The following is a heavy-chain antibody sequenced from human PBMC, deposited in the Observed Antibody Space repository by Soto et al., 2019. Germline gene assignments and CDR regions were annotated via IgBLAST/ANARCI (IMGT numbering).Heavy chain of an antibody. CDR3: AKDSGCVNNACAYDP. Sequence: EVHLVESGGGLVKPGGSLRLTCAGSGFSFSDYTMNWVRQAPGKGLEWVSSISRGSDYIFHADTVKGRFTISRDNARNSLYLQMSSLRAEDTAVYYCAKDSGCVNNACAYDPWGQGTLVSVSS. J-gene: IGHJ5*02. CDR1: GFSFSDYT. CDR2: ISRGSDYI. D-gene: IGHD1-20*01. V-gene: IGHV3-21*01.